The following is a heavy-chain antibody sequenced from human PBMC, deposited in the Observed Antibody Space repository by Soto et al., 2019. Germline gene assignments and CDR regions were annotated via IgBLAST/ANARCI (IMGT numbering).Heavy chain of an antibody. V-gene: IGHV1-8*01. J-gene: IGHJ6*02. CDR2: MNPNSGNT. CDR1: GYTFTSYD. CDR3: ARVKRKAMVRLHYGMDV. D-gene: IGHD3-10*01. Sequence: ASVKVSCKASGYTFTSYDINWVRQATGQGLEWMGWMNPNSGNTGYAQKFQGRVTMTRNTSISTAYMELGSLRYEDTAVYYCARVKRKAMVRLHYGMDVWCQGTTVTVSS.